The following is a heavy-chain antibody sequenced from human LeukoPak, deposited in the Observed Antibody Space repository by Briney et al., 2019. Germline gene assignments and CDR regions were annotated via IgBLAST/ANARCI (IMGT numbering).Heavy chain of an antibody. V-gene: IGHV1-2*02. CDR3: AREDPSTALDY. Sequence: GASVKVSCKASEYTFTGYYIHWVRQAPGQGLEWMGWIDPNTGDSNYVQKFQGRVTMTRDTSISTAYMELSRLRSEDMAVYYCAREDPSTALDYWGQGTLVTVSS. CDR2: IDPNTGDS. CDR1: EYTFTGYY. J-gene: IGHJ4*02.